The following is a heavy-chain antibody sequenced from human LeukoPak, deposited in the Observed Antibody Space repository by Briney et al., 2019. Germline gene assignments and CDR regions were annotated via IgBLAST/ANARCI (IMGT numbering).Heavy chain of an antibody. J-gene: IGHJ2*01. CDR1: GDSVSSNSAA. CDR3: ARGGEYYYDSSGYSFDL. V-gene: IGHV6-1*01. Sequence: SQTLSLTCAISGDSVSSNSAAWNWIRQSPSRGLEWLGRTYHRSKWYNDYAVSVKSRITINPDTSKNQFSLQLNSVTHEETAVYYCARGGEYYYDSSGYSFDLWGRGTLVTVSS. CDR2: TYHRSKWYN. D-gene: IGHD3-22*01.